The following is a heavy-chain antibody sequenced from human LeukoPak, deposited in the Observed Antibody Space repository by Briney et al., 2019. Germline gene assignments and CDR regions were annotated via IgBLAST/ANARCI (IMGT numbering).Heavy chain of an antibody. V-gene: IGHV3-21*01. Sequence: GGSLRLSCTASGFTFGDYAMSWVRQAPGKGLEWVSSIVSSSTYIYSADSVKGRFTISRDSAKNSLYLQMNSLRAEDTAVYYCARDEGYCSGGGCSYYGMDVWGQGTTVTVSS. J-gene: IGHJ6*02. CDR2: IVSSSTYI. CDR3: ARDEGYCSGGGCSYYGMDV. CDR1: GFTFGDYA. D-gene: IGHD2-15*01.